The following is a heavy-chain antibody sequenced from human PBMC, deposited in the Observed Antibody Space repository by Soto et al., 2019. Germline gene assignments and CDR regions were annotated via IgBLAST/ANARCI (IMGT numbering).Heavy chain of an antibody. V-gene: IGHV5-51*01. CDR3: ARHYYGSDS. J-gene: IGHJ4*02. Sequence: VESLKISCKGSGYSFTSNWIAWVRQMPGKGLEWMGVIYFGDSDTRYSPSFQGQVTISADKSINTAYLQWSSLKASDTAVYYCARHYYGSDSWGQGTPVTVSS. D-gene: IGHD3-22*01. CDR2: IYFGDSDT. CDR1: GYSFTSNW.